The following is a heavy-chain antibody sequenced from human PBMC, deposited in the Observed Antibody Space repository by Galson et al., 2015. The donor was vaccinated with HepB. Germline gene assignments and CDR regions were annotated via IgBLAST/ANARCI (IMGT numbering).Heavy chain of an antibody. CDR1: GFTFSSYA. J-gene: IGHJ6*02. CDR3: AKAVRGTIFGVVIMSYYYYGMDV. D-gene: IGHD3-3*01. V-gene: IGHV3-23*01. CDR2: ISGSGGST. Sequence: SLRLSCAASGFTFSSYAMSWVRQAPGKGLEWVSAISGSGGSTYYADSVKGRFTISRDNSKNTLYLQMNSLRAEDTAVYYCAKAVRGTIFGVVIMSYYYYGMDVWGQGTTVTVSS.